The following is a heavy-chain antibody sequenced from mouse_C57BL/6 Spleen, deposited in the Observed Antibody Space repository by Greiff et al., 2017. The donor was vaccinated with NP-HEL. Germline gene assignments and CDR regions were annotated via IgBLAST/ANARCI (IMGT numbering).Heavy chain of an antibody. V-gene: IGHV5-17*01. D-gene: IGHD4-1*01. CDR2: ISSGSSTI. CDR1: GFTFSDYG. J-gene: IGHJ1*03. Sequence: DVHLVESGGGLVKPGGSLKLSCAASGFTFSDYGMHWVRQAPEKGLEWVAYISSGSSTIYYADTVKGRFTISRDNAKNTLFLQMTSLRSEDTAMYYCARDSGTSGYFDVWGTGTTVTVSS. CDR3: ARDSGTSGYFDV.